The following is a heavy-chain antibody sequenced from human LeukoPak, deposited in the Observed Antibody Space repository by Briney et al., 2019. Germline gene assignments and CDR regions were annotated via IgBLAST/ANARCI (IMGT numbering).Heavy chain of an antibody. CDR3: ASKRWLQSSFDY. D-gene: IGHD5-24*01. CDR2: INSDGSST. CDR1: GVTFRSYW. V-gene: IGHV3-74*01. J-gene: IGHJ4*02. Sequence: GGSLRLSCAASGVTFRSYWMHWVRQTPRKGLGWVSRINSDGSSTSYADSVKGRFTISRDNAKNTVYLQMNSLRAEDTAVYYCASKRWLQSSFDYWGQGTLVTVSS.